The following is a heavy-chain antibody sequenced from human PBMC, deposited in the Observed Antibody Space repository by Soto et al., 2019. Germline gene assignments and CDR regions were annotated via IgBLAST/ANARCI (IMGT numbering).Heavy chain of an antibody. CDR1: GFTFSSYS. D-gene: IGHD1-7*01. CDR3: ARLGNYGNDAFCI. V-gene: IGHV3-21*01. CDR2: ISSSSSYI. Sequence: EVQLVESGGGLVKPGGSLRLSCAASGFTFSSYSMNWVRQAPGKGLEWVSSISSSSSYIYYADSVKGRFTISRDNAKNSLYLQMNSLRSEDTAVYYCARLGNYGNDAFCIWGQGTMVTVSS. J-gene: IGHJ3*02.